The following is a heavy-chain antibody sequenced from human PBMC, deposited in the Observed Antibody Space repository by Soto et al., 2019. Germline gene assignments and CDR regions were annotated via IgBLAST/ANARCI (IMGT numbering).Heavy chain of an antibody. J-gene: IGHJ4*02. D-gene: IGHD3-3*01. Sequence: GGSLRLSCAASGFTFSSYGMHWVRQAPGKGLEWVAVISYDGSNKYYADSVKGRFTISRDNSKNTLCLQMNSLRAEDTAVYYCAKDLGYDFWSGYSFDYWGQGTLVTVSS. V-gene: IGHV3-30*18. CDR1: GFTFSSYG. CDR3: AKDLGYDFWSGYSFDY. CDR2: ISYDGSNK.